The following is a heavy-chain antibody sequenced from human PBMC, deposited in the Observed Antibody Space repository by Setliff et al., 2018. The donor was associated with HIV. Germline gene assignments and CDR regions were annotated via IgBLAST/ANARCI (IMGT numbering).Heavy chain of an antibody. CDR2: INVGKGDT. J-gene: IGHJ4*01. Sequence: GASVKVSCKASGYTFTTYSLHWVRQAPGQSLEWMGWINVGKGDTKYSQDFQGRITITRDTSANTAYMELSRLTSDDAAVYFCARGALLAVFDFDHWGHGTLVTV. D-gene: IGHD2-15*01. CDR3: ARGALLAVFDFDH. V-gene: IGHV1-3*01. CDR1: GYTFTTYS.